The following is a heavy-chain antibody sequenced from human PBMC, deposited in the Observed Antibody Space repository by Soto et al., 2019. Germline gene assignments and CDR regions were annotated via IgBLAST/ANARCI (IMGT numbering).Heavy chain of an antibody. CDR1: RFTFSSYA. V-gene: IGHV3-23*01. CDR2: ISVSGGST. Sequence: WRSLRLSCSASRFTFSSYAMCWCRQAPGKGLEWVSSISVSGGSTYYADSVKGRFTISRDNSKNTLYLQMNSLRAEDTAVYYCAKDGYSITRNKPLDYWGQGTLVTVSS. J-gene: IGHJ4*02. CDR3: AKDGYSITRNKPLDY. D-gene: IGHD2-2*01.